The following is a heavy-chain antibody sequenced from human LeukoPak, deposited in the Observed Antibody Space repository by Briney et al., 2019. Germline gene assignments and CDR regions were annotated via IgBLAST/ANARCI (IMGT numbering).Heavy chain of an antibody. CDR1: GFTVSSTY. J-gene: IGHJ4*02. D-gene: IGHD3-22*01. CDR3: AKVYDSSGYYPGPFDY. CDR2: VYKDGKM. Sequence: PGGSLRLSCAASGFTVSSTYMSWVRQSPGKGLEWVSVVYKDGKMFYIDSVKGRFAISRDTSKNTLYLQMNSLRAEDTAVYYCAKVYDSSGYYPGPFDYWGQGTLVTVSS. V-gene: IGHV3-53*01.